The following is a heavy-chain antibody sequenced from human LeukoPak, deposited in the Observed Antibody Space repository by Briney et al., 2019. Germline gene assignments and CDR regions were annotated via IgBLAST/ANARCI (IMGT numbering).Heavy chain of an antibody. Sequence: GEPLKISCKGSGYSFTTYWIGWVRQMPGKGLEWMGINYPIVSDSRYSPSLQGQVTISADKSISTAYLQWSRLKASDTAMYYCARQGYYYGSGSGQYNWFDPWGQGTLVTVSS. D-gene: IGHD3-10*01. CDR1: GYSFTTYW. CDR2: NYPIVSDS. J-gene: IGHJ5*02. CDR3: ARQGYYYGSGSGQYNWFDP. V-gene: IGHV5-51*01.